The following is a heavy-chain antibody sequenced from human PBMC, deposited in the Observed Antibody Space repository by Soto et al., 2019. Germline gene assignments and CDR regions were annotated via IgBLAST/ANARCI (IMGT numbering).Heavy chain of an antibody. CDR1: GFTFRCYC. V-gene: IGHV3-30*18. J-gene: IGHJ4*02. CDR2: ISYDGSNK. Sequence: GGALELSRCAPGFTFRCYCMHRVRQAPGKGLEWVAVISYDGSNKYYADSVKGRFTISRDNSKNTLYLQMNSLRAEDTAVYYCAKGSQSAAGTDYWGQGTLVTVSS. D-gene: IGHD6-13*01. CDR3: AKGSQSAAGTDY.